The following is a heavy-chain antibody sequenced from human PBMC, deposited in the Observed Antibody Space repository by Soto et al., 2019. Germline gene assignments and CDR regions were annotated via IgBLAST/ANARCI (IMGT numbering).Heavy chain of an antibody. CDR2: ISSSSSTI. D-gene: IGHD3-22*01. Sequence: GGSLRLSCAASGFTFSSYSMNWVRQAPGKGLEWVSYISSSSSTIYYADSVKGRFTISRDNAKNSLYLQMNSLRDEDTAVYYCARDGAQGDSSGYYIQRYYYYYGMDVWGQGTTVTVSS. CDR3: ARDGAQGDSSGYYIQRYYYYYGMDV. CDR1: GFTFSSYS. V-gene: IGHV3-48*02. J-gene: IGHJ6*02.